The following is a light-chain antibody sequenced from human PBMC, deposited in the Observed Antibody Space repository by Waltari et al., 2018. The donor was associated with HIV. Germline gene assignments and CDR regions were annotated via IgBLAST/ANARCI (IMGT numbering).Light chain of an antibody. V-gene: IGLV1-36*01. Sequence: QSVLTQPPSVSAAPRQRVTISCSGSSSNIGNNAVNWYQQLPGKAPKLLIYYDDLLPSGVSARSSGSKSGTSASLAISGLHSDDEADYYCAAWDDSLHGYVFGPGTKVTV. J-gene: IGLJ1*01. CDR2: YDD. CDR1: SSNIGNNA. CDR3: AAWDDSLHGYV.